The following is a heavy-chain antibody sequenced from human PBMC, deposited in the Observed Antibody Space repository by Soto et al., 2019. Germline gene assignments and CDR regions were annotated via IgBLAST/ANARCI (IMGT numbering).Heavy chain of an antibody. CDR3: ARWSGYGDL. CDR2: MSIGYEKT. V-gene: IGHV3-23*01. J-gene: IGHJ4*02. Sequence: EVQVLLSGGGLIQPGGSLRLSCAASGFTFTDYSIAWVRQAPERGLEWFAGMSIGYEKTFYADSVRGRFIVPRDSSKNTVDLQMNSLRVEDTAIYYCARWSGYGDLGGQGTLVTVSS. D-gene: IGHD4-17*01. CDR1: GFTFTDYS.